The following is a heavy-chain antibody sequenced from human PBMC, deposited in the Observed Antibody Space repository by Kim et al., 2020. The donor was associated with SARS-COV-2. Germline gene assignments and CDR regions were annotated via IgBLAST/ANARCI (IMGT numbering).Heavy chain of an antibody. Sequence: GGSLRLSCAASGFTFSRSAMSWVRQAPGKGLEWVSAISGRGDDTYYADSVKGRFTISRDNSRTTMYLQMSSLRAEDTAVYYCAKDLQSWNYAAFDVWGQGTTVTVSS. J-gene: IGHJ3*01. CDR1: GFTFSRSA. D-gene: IGHD1-7*01. CDR3: AKDLQSWNYAAFDV. V-gene: IGHV3-23*01. CDR2: ISGRGDDT.